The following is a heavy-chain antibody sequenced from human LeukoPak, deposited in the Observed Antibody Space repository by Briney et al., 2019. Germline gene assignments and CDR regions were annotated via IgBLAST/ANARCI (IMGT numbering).Heavy chain of an antibody. CDR2: IYYSGST. V-gene: IGHV4-39*07. J-gene: IGHJ4*02. CDR3: ARVNYGSATKEDY. Sequence: SETLSLTCTVSGGSISSSSYYWGWIRQPPGKGLEWIGSIYYSGSTYYNPSLKSRVTISVDTSENQFSLKLSSVTAADTAVYYCARVNYGSATKEDYWGQGTLVTVSS. CDR1: GGSISSSSYY. D-gene: IGHD3-10*01.